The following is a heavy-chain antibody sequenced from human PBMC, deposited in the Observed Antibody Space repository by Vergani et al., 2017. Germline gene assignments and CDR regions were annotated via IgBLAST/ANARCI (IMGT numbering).Heavy chain of an antibody. CDR1: GGSISSSSYY. D-gene: IGHD3-16*01. V-gene: IGHV4-39*01. J-gene: IGHJ4*02. CDR2: IYYIGST. CDR3: ARGYDYVWGSYRAFDY. Sequence: QLQLQESGSGLVKPSETLSLTCTVSGGSISSSSYYWGWIRQPPGKGLEWIGSIYYIGSTYYNPSLNIRVTISVDTSKNQFSLKLSSVTAADPAVYYCARGYDYVWGSYRAFDYWGQGTLVTVSS.